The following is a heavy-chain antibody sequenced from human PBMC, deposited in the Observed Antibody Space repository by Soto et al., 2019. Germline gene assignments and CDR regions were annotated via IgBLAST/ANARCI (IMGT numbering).Heavy chain of an antibody. D-gene: IGHD6-13*01. CDR2: NSAYNGNT. Sequence: QVQLVQSGAEVKKPGASVKVSCKASGYTFTSYGISWVRQAPGQGLEWMGWNSAYNGNTNYAQKLQGRVTMTTDTSTSTAYMELRSLRSDDTAVYYCARDEYSSSWYGVTPSSYWGQGTLVTVSS. V-gene: IGHV1-18*01. J-gene: IGHJ4*02. CDR3: ARDEYSSSWYGVTPSSY. CDR1: GYTFTSYG.